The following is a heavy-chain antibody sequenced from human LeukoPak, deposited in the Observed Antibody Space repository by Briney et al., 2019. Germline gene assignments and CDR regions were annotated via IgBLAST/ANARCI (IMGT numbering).Heavy chain of an antibody. CDR3: ARDLVVIVATEGDH. CDR1: GYTFTSYD. V-gene: IGHV1-8*01. Sequence: GASVKVSCKASGYTFTSYDINWVRQATGQGLEWMGWLNSNSGNTGYAQKFQGRVTMTRNTSISTAYMELSSLRSEDTAVYYCARDLVVIVATEGDHWGQGTLVTVSS. J-gene: IGHJ4*02. CDR2: LNSNSGNT. D-gene: IGHD2-15*01.